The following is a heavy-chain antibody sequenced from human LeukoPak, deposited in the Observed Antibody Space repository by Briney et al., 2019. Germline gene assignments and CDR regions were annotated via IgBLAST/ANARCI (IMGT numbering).Heavy chain of an antibody. CDR1: GGSISSSSYY. CDR2: IYYSGST. CDR3: ARVDREYYYDSSGYFDY. Sequence: SESLSLTCTVSGGSISSSSYYWGWIRQPPGKGLEWIGSIYYSGSTYYNPSLKSRVTISVDTSKNQFSLKLSSVTAADTAVYYCARVDREYYYDSSGYFDYWGQGTLVTVSS. J-gene: IGHJ4*02. V-gene: IGHV4-39*07. D-gene: IGHD3-22*01.